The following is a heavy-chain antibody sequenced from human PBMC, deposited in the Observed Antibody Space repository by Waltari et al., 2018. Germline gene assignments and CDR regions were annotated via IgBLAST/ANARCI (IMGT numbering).Heavy chain of an antibody. CDR1: GDSISSSSYY. D-gene: IGHD2-15*01. Sequence: QLQLQESGPGLVKASETLSLTCTVSGDSISSSSYYWGWVRQPPGKGLEWIGNMYYSGSTYYNPSLKSRVTISGDTSKSQFSQKLSSVTAADTSMYYCVRHARTTSGGKHFDHWGQGMLVTVSP. CDR2: MYYSGST. V-gene: IGHV4-39*01. J-gene: IGHJ4*02. CDR3: VRHARTTSGGKHFDH.